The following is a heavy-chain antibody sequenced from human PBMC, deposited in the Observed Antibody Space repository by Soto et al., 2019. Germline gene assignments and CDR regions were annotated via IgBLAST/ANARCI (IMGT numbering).Heavy chain of an antibody. CDR1: GFTFSSYW. CDR3: ARDPLQNYYDSSGYNIPFDY. J-gene: IGHJ4*02. D-gene: IGHD3-22*01. Sequence: GGSLRLSCAASGFTFSSYWMHWVRQAPGKGLVWVSRINSDGSSTSYADSVKGRFTISRDNAKNTLYLQMNSLRAEDTAVYYCARDPLQNYYDSSGYNIPFDYWGQGTLVTVSS. CDR2: INSDGSST. V-gene: IGHV3-74*01.